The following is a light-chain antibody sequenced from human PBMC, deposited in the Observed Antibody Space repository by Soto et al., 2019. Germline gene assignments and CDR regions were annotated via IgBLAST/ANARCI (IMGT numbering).Light chain of an antibody. Sequence: AIQMTQSPASRSASVGDSVTIPVRSGQGSGNDLAWFQQRPGKAPQLLIYAASGLQSVVPSRFSGSGSGTDFTLTISSLKPEDFATYYCLQDFNYPWTFGQGTKVDIK. J-gene: IGKJ1*01. CDR2: AAS. CDR3: LQDFNYPWT. CDR1: QGSGND. V-gene: IGKV1-6*01.